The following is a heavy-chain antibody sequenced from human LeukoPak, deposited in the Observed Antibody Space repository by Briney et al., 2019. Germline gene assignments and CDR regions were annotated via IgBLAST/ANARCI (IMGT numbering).Heavy chain of an antibody. Sequence: PETLSLTCAVSGGSVSDTTYYWGWIRQPPGKGLEWIGNVYYSGSTYYNPSLRSRVTLSVDTSKNQFSLKMSSATAADTAVYYCARLRKGRYFDYIFDFWGQGSLVTVSS. CDR2: VYYSGST. CDR3: ARLRKGRYFDYIFDF. V-gene: IGHV4-39*01. D-gene: IGHD3-9*01. J-gene: IGHJ4*02. CDR1: GGSVSDTTYY.